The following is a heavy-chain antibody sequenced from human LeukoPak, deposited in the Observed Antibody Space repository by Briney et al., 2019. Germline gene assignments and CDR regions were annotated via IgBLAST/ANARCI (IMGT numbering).Heavy chain of an antibody. CDR3: ASVLKPRSWYYDSSGSLGY. CDR1: GYTFTSYG. D-gene: IGHD3-22*01. V-gene: IGHV1-18*01. CDR2: ISAYNGNT. J-gene: IGHJ4*02. Sequence: PAASVKVSCKASGYTFTSYGISWVRQAPGQGLEWMGWISAYNGNTNYAQKLQGRVTMTTDTSTSTAYMELRSLRSDDTAVYYCASVLKPRSWYYDSSGSLGYWGQGTLVTVSS.